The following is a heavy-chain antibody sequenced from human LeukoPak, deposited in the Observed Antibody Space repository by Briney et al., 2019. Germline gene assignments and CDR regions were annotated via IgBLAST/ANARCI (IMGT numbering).Heavy chain of an antibody. V-gene: IGHV4-39*01. D-gene: IGHD4-11*01. CDR2: IYYSEST. J-gene: IGHJ4*02. Sequence: PSETLSLTCTVSGGSISSSSYYWGWIRQPPGKGLEWIGSIYYSESTYYNPSLNRRVTISVDHSKTKFSLKLSSVTAADTAVYYCGTIHTTVQHLDYWGQGTLVTVSS. CDR3: GTIHTTVQHLDY. CDR1: GGSISSSSYY.